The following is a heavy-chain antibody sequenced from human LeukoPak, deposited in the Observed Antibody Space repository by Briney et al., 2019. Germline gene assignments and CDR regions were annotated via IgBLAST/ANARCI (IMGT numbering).Heavy chain of an antibody. CDR1: GVTLSSNS. CDR3: AKDSRTYFKWIDP. Sequence: PGGSLRLSCTVSGVTLSSNSMSWVRQAPGKGLEWVSFIYSDNTHYSDSVKGRFTISRDNSKNTLYLQMNSLRAEDTAVYHCAKDSRTYFKWIDPWGQGTLVTVSS. CDR2: IYSDNT. J-gene: IGHJ5*02. V-gene: IGHV3-66*03. D-gene: IGHD6-13*01.